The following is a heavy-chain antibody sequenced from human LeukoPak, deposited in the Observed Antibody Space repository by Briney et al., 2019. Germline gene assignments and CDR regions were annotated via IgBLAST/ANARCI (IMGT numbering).Heavy chain of an antibody. CDR3: ARDSVRITGTTGAFDI. J-gene: IGHJ3*02. Sequence: PSETLSLTCTVSGRSVSSGSYYWSWIRQPPGKGLEWIGYIYYSGSANYNPSLKSRVTISVDTSKNQFSLKLSSVTAADTAVYYCARDSVRITGTTGAFDIWGQGTMVTVSS. CDR2: IYYSGSA. V-gene: IGHV4-61*01. D-gene: IGHD1-7*01. CDR1: GRSVSSGSYY.